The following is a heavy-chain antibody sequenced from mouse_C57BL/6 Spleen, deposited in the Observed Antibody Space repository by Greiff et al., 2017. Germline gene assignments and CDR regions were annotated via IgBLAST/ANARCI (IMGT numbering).Heavy chain of an antibody. CDR2: ISYDGSN. CDR3: QEVYDFYFDY. CDR1: GYSITSGYY. V-gene: IGHV3-6*01. Sequence: ESGPGLVKPSQSLSLTCSVTGYSITSGYYWNWIRQFPGNKLEWMGYISYDGSNNYNPSLKNRISITRDTSKNQFFLKLNSVTTEDTATYYCQEVYDFYFDYWGQGTTLTVSS. J-gene: IGHJ2*01. D-gene: IGHD2-4*01.